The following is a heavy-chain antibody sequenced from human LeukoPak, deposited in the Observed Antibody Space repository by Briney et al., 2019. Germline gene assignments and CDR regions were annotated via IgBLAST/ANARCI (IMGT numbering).Heavy chain of an antibody. J-gene: IGHJ3*01. CDR3: ARHGNWAFDF. D-gene: IGHD1-1*01. Sequence: GGSLRLSCAASGFTFSSSWMSWVRQAPGKGLEWVAIINEVGSDKQYMDSVKGRLSISRDNPKNSLYLQMNSPRAEDTAVYFCARHGNWAFDFWGQGTMVTVSS. CDR2: INEVGSDK. V-gene: IGHV3-7*04. CDR1: GFTFSSSW.